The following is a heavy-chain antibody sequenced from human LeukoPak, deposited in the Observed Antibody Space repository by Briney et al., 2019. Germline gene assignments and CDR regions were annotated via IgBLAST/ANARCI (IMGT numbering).Heavy chain of an antibody. CDR2: IIGSGGST. V-gene: IGHV3-23*01. Sequence: PGGSLTLSCAASGFTFSSYAMSWVRQAPGKGLEGVSAIIGSGGSTYYADSVKVRFTISRDKSKNTLYLHMNSLRAEDTAVYYCATQTLGSTSYDSHYYFDYWGQGTLVTVSS. D-gene: IGHD2-2*01. J-gene: IGHJ4*02. CDR1: GFTFSSYA. CDR3: ATQTLGSTSYDSHYYFDY.